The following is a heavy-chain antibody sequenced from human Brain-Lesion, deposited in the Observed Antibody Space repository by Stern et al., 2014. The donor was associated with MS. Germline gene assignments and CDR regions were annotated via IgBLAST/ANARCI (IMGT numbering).Heavy chain of an antibody. CDR2: SDHSGST. V-gene: IGHV4-4*02. CDR1: GGSISSSNW. J-gene: IGHJ4*02. Sequence: QVQLQESGPGLVKPSGTLSLTCAVSGGSISSSNWWSWVRQSPGKGLEWIGESDHSGSTIYNPSLKSRGTVSVDKSKNRISLNLRSVTAADTAVYFCARFPASRPHVFDSWGQGTLVTVSS. D-gene: IGHD6-13*01. CDR3: ARFPASRPHVFDS.